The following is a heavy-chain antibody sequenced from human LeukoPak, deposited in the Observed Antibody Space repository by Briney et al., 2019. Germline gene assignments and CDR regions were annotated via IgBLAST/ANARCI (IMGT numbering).Heavy chain of an antibody. CDR1: GGSFSGYY. CDR3: ARVQTSGRGYCSGGSCRAIGRYYYYGMDV. V-gene: IGHV4-34*01. Sequence: PSETLSLTCAAYGGSFSGYYWSWIRQPPGKGLEWIGEINHSGSTNYNPSLKSRVTISVDTSKNQFSLKLSSVTAADTAVYYCARVQTSGRGYCSGGSCRAIGRYYYYGMDVWGQGTTVTVSS. CDR2: INHSGST. J-gene: IGHJ6*02. D-gene: IGHD2-15*01.